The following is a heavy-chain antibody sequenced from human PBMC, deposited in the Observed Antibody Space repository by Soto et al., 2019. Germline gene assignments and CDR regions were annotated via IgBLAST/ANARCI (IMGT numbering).Heavy chain of an antibody. V-gene: IGHV4-31*03. CDR1: GGSISSGGYY. CDR2: IYYSGST. D-gene: IGHD3-3*01. Sequence: SETLSLTCTVSGGSISSGGYYWSWIRQHPGKGLEWIGYIYYSGSTYYNPSLKSRVTISVDTSKNQFSLKLSSVTAADTAVYYCARDQSTGYDFWSGQLQPTDWGQGTLVTVSS. CDR3: ARDQSTGYDFWSGQLQPTD. J-gene: IGHJ4*02.